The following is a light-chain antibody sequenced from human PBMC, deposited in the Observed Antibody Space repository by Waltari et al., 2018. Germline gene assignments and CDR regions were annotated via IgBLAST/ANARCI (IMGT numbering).Light chain of an antibody. J-gene: IGLJ2*01. Sequence: QAALPQPRSVSGSPGQSVTISCPGTTSDTVGFNNVSWNQQHPGTAPKLMIYEVSKRPAGVSVRFSASKSGNTASLTISGLQAEDEADYYCSSYAGSNTGLFGGGTRLTVL. CDR2: EVS. V-gene: IGLV2-11*01. CDR3: SSYAGSNTGL. CDR1: TSDTVGFNN.